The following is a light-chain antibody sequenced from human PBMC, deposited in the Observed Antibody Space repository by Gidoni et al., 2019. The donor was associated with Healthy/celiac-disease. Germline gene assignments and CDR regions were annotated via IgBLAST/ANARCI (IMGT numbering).Light chain of an antibody. CDR3: QPRSNWPT. Sequence: EIVLTQSPATLSLSPGERATLSCRASQSVSSYLAWYQQNPGQAPRLLIYDASNRATGIPARFSGSGSGTDFTLTISSLAPEDFAVYYCQPRSNWPTFGGGTKVEIK. J-gene: IGKJ4*01. V-gene: IGKV3-11*01. CDR1: QSVSSY. CDR2: DAS.